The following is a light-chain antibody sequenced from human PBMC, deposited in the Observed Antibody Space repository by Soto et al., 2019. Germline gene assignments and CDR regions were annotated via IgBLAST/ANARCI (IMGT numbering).Light chain of an antibody. CDR2: GAS. Sequence: IVLTQSPATLSLSPGERATLSCRASQSVSSNLAWYQQKPGQAPRLLIYGASTRATGIPARFSGSGSGTEFTLTVSSLQSEDFAVYYCQQYKNWPLITFGQGTRLEIK. V-gene: IGKV3-15*01. CDR3: QQYKNWPLIT. J-gene: IGKJ5*01. CDR1: QSVSSN.